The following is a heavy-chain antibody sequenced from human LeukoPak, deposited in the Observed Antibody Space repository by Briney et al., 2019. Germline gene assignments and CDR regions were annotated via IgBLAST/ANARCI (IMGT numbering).Heavy chain of an antibody. CDR2: INHSGST. CDR1: GGSFSGYY. J-gene: IGHJ4*02. V-gene: IGHV4-34*01. Sequence: SETLSLTCAVYGGSFSGYYWSWIRQPPGKGLEWIGEINHSGSTNYNPSLRSRVTISVDTSKNQFSLKLSSVTAADTAVYYCARAPGEMATIIYFDYWGQGTLVTVSS. D-gene: IGHD5-24*01. CDR3: ARAPGEMATIIYFDY.